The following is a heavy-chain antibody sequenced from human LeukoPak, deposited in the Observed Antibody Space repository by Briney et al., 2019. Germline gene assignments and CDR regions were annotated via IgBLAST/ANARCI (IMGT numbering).Heavy chain of an antibody. V-gene: IGHV3-7*01. D-gene: IGHD3-22*01. CDR1: GFTFSSYW. CDR3: ARLSGFYDSSGYFNYYYYYYYMDV. CDR2: IKQDGSEK. J-gene: IGHJ6*03. Sequence: GGSLRLSCAASGFTFSSYWMSWVRQAPGKGLEWVANIKQDGSEKYYVDSVKGRFTISRDNAKNSLYLQMNSLRAEDTAVYYCARLSGFYDSSGYFNYYYYYYYMDVWGKGTTVTISS.